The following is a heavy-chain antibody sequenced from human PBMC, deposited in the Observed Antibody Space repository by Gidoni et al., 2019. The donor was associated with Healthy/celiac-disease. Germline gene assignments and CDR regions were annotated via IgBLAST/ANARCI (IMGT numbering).Heavy chain of an antibody. D-gene: IGHD1-26*01. CDR2: IDPSDSYT. CDR3: ARIGPFGSYRRWFDP. CDR1: GYSFTSYW. J-gene: IGHJ5*02. V-gene: IGHV5-10-1*03. Sequence: EVQLVQSGAEVKKPGESLRTSCKGSGYSFTSYWISWVRQMHGKGLEWMGRIDPSDSYTNYSPSFQGHVTISADKSISTAYLQWSSLKASDTAMYYCARIGPFGSYRRWFDPWGQGTLVTVSS.